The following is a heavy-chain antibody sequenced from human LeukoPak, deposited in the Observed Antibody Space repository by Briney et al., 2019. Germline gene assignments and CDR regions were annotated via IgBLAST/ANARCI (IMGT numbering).Heavy chain of an antibody. CDR2: ISAYNGNT. CDR3: ARGPYSTYYYGSGSYHFDS. Sequence: ASVKVSCKASGYTFTSYGISWVRQAPGQGLEWMGWISAYNGNTNYAQKLQGRVTMTTDTSTSTAYVELRSLRSDDTAVYYCARGPYSTYYYGSGSYHFDSWGQGTLVTVSS. CDR1: GYTFTSYG. V-gene: IGHV1-18*01. D-gene: IGHD3-10*01. J-gene: IGHJ4*02.